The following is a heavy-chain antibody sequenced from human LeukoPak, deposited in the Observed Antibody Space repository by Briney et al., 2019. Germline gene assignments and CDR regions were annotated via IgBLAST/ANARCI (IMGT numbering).Heavy chain of an antibody. Sequence: ASVRVSCKTSGHTFTNLDINWLRQAPGQGLEWMGWMSPNSGDTGYAQKFQGRVSMTRDTSISTAYMELSSLRSEDTAVYYCARECPSSSWYETFDIWGQGTMVTVSS. CDR2: MSPNSGDT. V-gene: IGHV1-8*01. D-gene: IGHD6-13*01. CDR3: ARECPSSSWYETFDI. J-gene: IGHJ3*02. CDR1: GHTFTNLD.